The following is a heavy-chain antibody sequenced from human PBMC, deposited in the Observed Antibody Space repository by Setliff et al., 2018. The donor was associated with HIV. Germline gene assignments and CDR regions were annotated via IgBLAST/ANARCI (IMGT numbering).Heavy chain of an antibody. CDR2: VVPVFNTV. Sequence: ASVKVSCETSGGTFGGSSAINWVRQAPGQGLEWMGRVVPVFNTVNYAQLFQDRITISADKSTSTAYMELSNLRSNDTAVYYCARSGYFDSSAEFWGQGTLVTVSS. V-gene: IGHV1-69*06. CDR3: ARSGYFDSSAEF. D-gene: IGHD3-9*01. J-gene: IGHJ4*02. CDR1: GGTFGGSSA.